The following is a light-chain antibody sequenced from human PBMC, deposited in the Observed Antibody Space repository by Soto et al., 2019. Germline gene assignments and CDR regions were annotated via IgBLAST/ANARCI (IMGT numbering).Light chain of an antibody. CDR2: AAS. V-gene: IGKV3-20*01. J-gene: IGKJ2*03. CDR1: QSISSNS. CDR3: QRDS. Sequence: EIVLTQSPGTLSLSPGERATLSCRVSQSISSNSLAWYQQKPGQAPRLLIYAASSRATGIPDRFSGSGSGTDFTLTISRPEPEGFAVYYCQRDSFGQGTKLEI.